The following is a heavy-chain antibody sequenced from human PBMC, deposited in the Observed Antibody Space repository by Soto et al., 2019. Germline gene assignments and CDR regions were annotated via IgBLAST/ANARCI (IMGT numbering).Heavy chain of an antibody. V-gene: IGHV3-30-3*01. D-gene: IGHD1-26*01. CDR3: ARDVESGSSQYYYYYYGMDV. J-gene: IGHJ6*02. CDR1: GFTFSSYA. Sequence: GGSLRLSCAASGFTFSSYAMHWVRQPQDKGLEWVAVISYDGSNKYYADSVKGPFTITRDNTKNTLYLQMNSLRAEDTAVYYCARDVESGSSQYYYYYYGMDVWGQGTTVTVSS. CDR2: ISYDGSNK.